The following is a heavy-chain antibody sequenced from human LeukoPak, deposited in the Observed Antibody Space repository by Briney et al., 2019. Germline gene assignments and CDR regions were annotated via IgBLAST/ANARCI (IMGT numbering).Heavy chain of an antibody. CDR1: GGSISSYY. CDR3: ARRSANSGWPD. Sequence: SETLSLTCTVSGGSISSYYWSWIRQPAGKGLEWIGRIYTSGSTNYNPSLKSRVTMSVDTSKNQFSLSLTSVTAADTAVYYCARRSANSGWPDWGQGTLVTVSS. CDR2: IYTSGST. D-gene: IGHD5-12*01. J-gene: IGHJ4*02. V-gene: IGHV4-4*07.